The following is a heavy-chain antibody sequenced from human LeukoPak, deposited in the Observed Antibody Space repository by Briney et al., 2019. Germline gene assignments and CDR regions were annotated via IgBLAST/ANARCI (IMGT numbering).Heavy chain of an antibody. J-gene: IGHJ4*02. CDR2: IYSGGST. CDR1: GFTFTTSW. D-gene: IGHD5-18*01. CDR3: ARGGELWLLDY. Sequence: GGSLRLSCAASGFTFTTSWMHWFRQAPGKGLEWVSVIYSGGSTYYADSVKGRFTISRHNSKNTLYLQMNSLRAEDTAVYYCARGGELWLLDYWGQGTLVTVSS. V-gene: IGHV3-53*04.